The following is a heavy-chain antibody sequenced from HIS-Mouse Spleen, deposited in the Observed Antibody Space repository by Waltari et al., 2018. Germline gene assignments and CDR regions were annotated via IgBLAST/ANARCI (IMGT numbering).Heavy chain of an antibody. D-gene: IGHD3-10*01. CDR3: ARTKFGDY. J-gene: IGHJ4*02. CDR1: GGSFSGYY. Sequence: QVQLQQWGAGLLKPSETLSLTCAVYGGSFSGYYWSWIRQPPGKGLEWIGEINHSGSTNDNPCLKSRVTISVDTSKNQFSLKLSSVTAADTAVYYCARTKFGDYWGQGTLVTVSS. V-gene: IGHV4-34*01. CDR2: INHSGST.